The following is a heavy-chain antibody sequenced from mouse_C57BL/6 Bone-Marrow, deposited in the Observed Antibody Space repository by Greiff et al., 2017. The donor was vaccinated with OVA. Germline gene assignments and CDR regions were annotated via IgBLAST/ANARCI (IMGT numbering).Heavy chain of an antibody. Sequence: EVQGVESGPELVKPGDSVKISCKASGYSFTGYFMNWVMQSHGKSLEWIGRINPYNGDTFYNQKFKGKATLTVVKSSSTAHMELRSLTSEDSAVYYCARDGYYGAYWGQGTLVTVSA. V-gene: IGHV1-20*01. J-gene: IGHJ3*01. CDR1: GYSFTGYF. D-gene: IGHD1-1*01. CDR3: ARDGYYGAY. CDR2: INPYNGDT.